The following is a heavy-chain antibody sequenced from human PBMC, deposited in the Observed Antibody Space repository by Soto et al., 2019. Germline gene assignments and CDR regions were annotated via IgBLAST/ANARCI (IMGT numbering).Heavy chain of an antibody. V-gene: IGHV4-59*01. CDR2: IYYSGST. D-gene: IGHD2-2*01. CDR3: ARNYCSSTNCRFDY. Sequence: SETLSLTCTVSGGSISGSYWSWIRQPPGKGLKWIGYIYYSGSTNYNPSLKSRVTISVDTSKNQFSLKLTSVTAADTAVYYCARNYCSSTNCRFDYWGQGALVTVS. CDR1: GGSISGSY. J-gene: IGHJ4*02.